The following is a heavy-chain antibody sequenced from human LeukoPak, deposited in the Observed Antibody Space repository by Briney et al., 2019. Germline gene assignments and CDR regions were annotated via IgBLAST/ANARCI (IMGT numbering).Heavy chain of an antibody. J-gene: IGHJ5*02. CDR2: ISSSSTI. CDR3: ARDLDSSGYYTP. V-gene: IGHV3-48*01. Sequence: GGSLRLSCAASGFTFSSYSMNWVRQAPGKGLEWVSYISSSSTIYYADSVKGRFTISIDNAKNSLYLQMNSLRAEDTAVYYCARDLDSSGYYTPWGQGTLVTVSS. D-gene: IGHD3-22*01. CDR1: GFTFSSYS.